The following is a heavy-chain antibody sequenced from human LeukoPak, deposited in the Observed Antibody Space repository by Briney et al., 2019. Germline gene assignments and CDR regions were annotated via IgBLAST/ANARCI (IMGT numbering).Heavy chain of an antibody. Sequence: ASVKVSCKASGYTFTSYGISWVRQAPGQGLEWMGWISAYNGNTNYAQKLQGRVTMTADTSTSTAYMELRSLRSDDTAVYYCARTARVYSSSPRGAFDIWGQGTMVTVSS. D-gene: IGHD6-6*01. CDR3: ARTARVYSSSPRGAFDI. J-gene: IGHJ3*02. V-gene: IGHV1-18*01. CDR1: GYTFTSYG. CDR2: ISAYNGNT.